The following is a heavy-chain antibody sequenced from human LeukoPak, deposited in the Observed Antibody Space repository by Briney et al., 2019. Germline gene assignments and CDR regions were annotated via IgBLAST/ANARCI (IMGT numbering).Heavy chain of an antibody. Sequence: SETLSLTCTVSDYSISSGYYWGWIRQPPGKGLEWIGTIYHSGSTYYNPSLNSRLIISVDTSKNQISLRLSSVTAADTAVYYCARQTFGALYFDSWGQGTLVTVSS. V-gene: IGHV4-38-2*02. J-gene: IGHJ4*02. CDR3: ARQTFGALYFDS. CDR1: DYSISSGYY. CDR2: IYHSGST. D-gene: IGHD3-10*01.